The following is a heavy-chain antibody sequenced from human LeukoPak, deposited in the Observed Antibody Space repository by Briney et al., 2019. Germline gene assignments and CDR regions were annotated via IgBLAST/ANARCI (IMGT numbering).Heavy chain of an antibody. V-gene: IGHV1-8*03. CDR1: GYTFTSYD. CDR3: ARASETYGIDNWFDP. J-gene: IGHJ5*02. D-gene: IGHD1-26*01. CDR2: MNPNSGNT. Sequence: ASVKVSCKASGYTFTSYDINWVRQATGQGLEWMGWMNPNSGNTGYAQKFQGRVTITRNTSISTAYMELSSLRSEDTAVYYCARASETYGIDNWFDPWGQGTLVTVSS.